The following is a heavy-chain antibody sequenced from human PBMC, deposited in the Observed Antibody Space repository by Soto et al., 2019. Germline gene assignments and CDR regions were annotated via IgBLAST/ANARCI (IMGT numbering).Heavy chain of an antibody. J-gene: IGHJ4*02. Sequence: GSLRLSCAASGFTFSSYAMSWVRQAPGKGLEWVSAISGSGGSTYYADSVKGRFTISRDNAKNSLYLQMNSLRAEDTAVYYCAYGVQLFDYWGQGTLVTVSS. CDR1: GFTFSSYA. V-gene: IGHV3-23*01. D-gene: IGHD4-17*01. CDR3: AYGVQLFDY. CDR2: ISGSGGST.